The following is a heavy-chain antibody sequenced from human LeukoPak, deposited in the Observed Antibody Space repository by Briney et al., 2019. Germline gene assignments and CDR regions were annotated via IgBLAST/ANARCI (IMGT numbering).Heavy chain of an antibody. CDR1: GGSFSSHA. V-gene: IGHV1-69*05. CDR3: ARGLQYQLLKALGYYYMDV. CDR2: IIPISGTA. J-gene: IGHJ6*03. D-gene: IGHD2-2*01. Sequence: GSSVKVSCKASGGSFSSHAIAWVRQAPGQGPEWMGGIIPISGTANYAQKFQGRVTNTTDESTSTAYTELSSLTSDDTAVYYCARGLQYQLLKALGYYYMDVWGEGTTVTVSS.